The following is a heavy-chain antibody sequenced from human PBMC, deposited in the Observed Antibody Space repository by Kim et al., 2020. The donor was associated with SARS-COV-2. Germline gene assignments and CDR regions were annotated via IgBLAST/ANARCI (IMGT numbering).Heavy chain of an antibody. CDR3: SRANYYGSGRGAFDI. Sequence: GGSLRLSCAASGFTFSSYGMHWVRQAPGKGLEWVAVISYDGSNKYYADSVKGRFTISRDNSKNTLYLQMNSLRAEDTAVYYCSRANYYGSGRGAFDIWGQGTMVTVSS. J-gene: IGHJ3*02. CDR2: ISYDGSNK. D-gene: IGHD3-10*01. CDR1: GFTFSSYG. V-gene: IGHV3-33*05.